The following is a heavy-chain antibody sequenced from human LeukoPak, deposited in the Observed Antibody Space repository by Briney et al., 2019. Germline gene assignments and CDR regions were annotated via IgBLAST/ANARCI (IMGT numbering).Heavy chain of an antibody. Sequence: GGSLRLSCAASGXTFRDYWMNWVRQAPGKGQEWVASIKQDGSEKYYVDSVKGRFTISRDNAKNSLYMQMNSLRAEDTAVYYCARDGTSIVGSLDYWGQGTLVTVSS. V-gene: IGHV3-7*05. CDR2: IKQDGSEK. CDR3: ARDGTSIVGSLDY. J-gene: IGHJ4*02. D-gene: IGHD1-26*01. CDR1: GXTFRDYW.